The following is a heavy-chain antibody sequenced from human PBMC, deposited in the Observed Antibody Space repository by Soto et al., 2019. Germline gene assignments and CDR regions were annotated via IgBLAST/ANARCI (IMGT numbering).Heavy chain of an antibody. CDR1: GFTFSSYW. J-gene: IGHJ6*02. Sequence: GGSLRLSCAASGFTFSSYWMTWVRQTPGKGLEWVSVIYSGGSTYYADSVKGRFTISRDNSKNTLYLQMNSLRAEDTAVYYCATYSSRTYYYYGMDVWGQGTTVTVSS. V-gene: IGHV3-66*01. CDR2: IYSGGST. CDR3: ATYSSRTYYYYGMDV. D-gene: IGHD6-13*01.